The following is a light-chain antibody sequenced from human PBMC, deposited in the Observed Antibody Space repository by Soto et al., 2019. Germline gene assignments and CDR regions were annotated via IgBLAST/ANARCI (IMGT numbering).Light chain of an antibody. CDR2: AAS. Sequence: DIPMTQSPSSLSASGGDRVTITCRASQGISNYLAWYQQKPGKVPQLLIYAASTLQSGVSSRFSGSGSGTDFTLPISSLQPEDVATYYCQKYNSAPRTFGQGTKVEIK. CDR1: QGISNY. J-gene: IGKJ1*01. CDR3: QKYNSAPRT. V-gene: IGKV1-27*01.